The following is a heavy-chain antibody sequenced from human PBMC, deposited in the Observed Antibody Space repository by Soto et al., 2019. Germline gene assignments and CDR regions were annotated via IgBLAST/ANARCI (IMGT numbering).Heavy chain of an antibody. CDR1: GFSFSSFA. J-gene: IGHJ5*02. CDR2: IINNGGTT. Sequence: GGSLRLSCSSSGFSFSSFAMHWARQAPGKGLEYVSAIINNGGTTYYADSVNGRFTMSRDNSKNTLYLQMSSLREEDTAVYYCARDAIPAVIAAGSWFDPWGQGTLVTSPQ. V-gene: IGHV3-64D*06. CDR3: ARDAIPAVIAAGSWFDP. D-gene: IGHD6-13*01.